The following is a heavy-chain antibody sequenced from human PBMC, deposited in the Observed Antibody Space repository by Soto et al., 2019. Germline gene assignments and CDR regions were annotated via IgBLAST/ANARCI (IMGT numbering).Heavy chain of an antibody. V-gene: IGHV1-3*01. CDR3: ARGLNGYLHYFDY. J-gene: IGHJ4*02. CDR1: GYTFTSYA. D-gene: IGHD5-18*01. CDR2: INAGNGNT. Sequence: QVQFVQSGAEVKKPGASVKVSCKASGYTFTSYAMHWVRQAPGQRLEWMGWINAGNGNTKYSQKFQGRVTITRDTTASTAYMELSSVRSEDTAVYYCARGLNGYLHYFDYWGQGTLVTVSS.